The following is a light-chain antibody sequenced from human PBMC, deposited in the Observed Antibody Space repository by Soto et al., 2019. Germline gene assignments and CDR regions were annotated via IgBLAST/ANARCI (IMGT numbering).Light chain of an antibody. J-gene: IGLJ1*01. CDR1: SSDVGGYNY. Sequence: QSALTQPASVSGSPGQSITISCTGTSSDVGGYNYVSWYQQRPGKAPKLMIYDVSNRPSGVSNRFSGSKSGNTASLTISGLPAEDQADYYCSSYTSSSTLYVFGTGTKVTVL. V-gene: IGLV2-14*01. CDR3: SSYTSSSTLYV. CDR2: DVS.